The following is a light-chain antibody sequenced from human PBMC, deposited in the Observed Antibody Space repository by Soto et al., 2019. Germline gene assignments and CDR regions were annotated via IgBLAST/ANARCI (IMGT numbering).Light chain of an antibody. Sequence: QSVLTQPPSASGTPGQRVTISCSGSSSNIGANSVSWYQQLPGAAPKLLIYSSDKRPSGVPDRFSGSKSGTSGSLAISGRRSEDEADYYCEAWDDSLSGGLFGGGTKLTVL. J-gene: IGLJ2*01. CDR1: SSNIGANS. CDR2: SSD. CDR3: EAWDDSLSGGL. V-gene: IGLV1-47*02.